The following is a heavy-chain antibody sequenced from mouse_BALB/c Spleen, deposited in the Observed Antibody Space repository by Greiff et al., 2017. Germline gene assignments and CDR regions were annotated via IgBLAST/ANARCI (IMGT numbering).Heavy chain of an antibody. CDR2: IRNKANGYTT. CDR1: GFTFTDYY. V-gene: IGHV7-3*02. J-gene: IGHJ4*01. D-gene: IGHD2-4*01. CDR3: ARENYDLDRDAMDY. Sequence: DVMLVESGGGLVQPGGSLRLSCATSGFTFTDYYMSWVRQPPGKALEWLGFIRNKANGYTTEYSASVKGRFTISRDNSQSILYLQMNTLRAEDSATYYCARENYDLDRDAMDYWGQGTSVTVTS.